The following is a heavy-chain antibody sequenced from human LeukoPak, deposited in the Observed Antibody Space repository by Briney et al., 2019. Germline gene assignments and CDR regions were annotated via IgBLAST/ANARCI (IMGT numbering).Heavy chain of an antibody. V-gene: IGHV4-39*07. J-gene: IGHJ4*02. CDR1: GGSISSSLYY. D-gene: IGHD6-19*01. CDR3: AREPVRLVAVQGGFDY. CDR2: IYYSGIT. Sequence: SETLSLTCTVSGGSISSSLYYWGWIRQPPGKGLEWIGTIYYSGITYYNPSLKTRLTISLDTSKNQFSLTVSSVTAADTAVYYCAREPVRLVAVQGGFDYWGQGTPVTVSS.